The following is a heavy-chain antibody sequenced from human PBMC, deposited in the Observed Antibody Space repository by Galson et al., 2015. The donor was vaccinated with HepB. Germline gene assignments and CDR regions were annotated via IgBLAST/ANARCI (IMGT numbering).Heavy chain of an antibody. D-gene: IGHD3-10*01. J-gene: IGHJ6*02. CDR2: ISDSGGST. V-gene: IGHV3-23*01. CDR3: ARDRGSNYYYFGMDV. Sequence: SLRLSCAASGLTLSSYAMSWVRQAPGKGLERVSGISDSGGSTYYADSVKGRFAISRDDSKNTLYLEVNSLRAEDTAVYHCARDRGSNYYYFGMDVWGQGTTVTVSS. CDR1: GLTLSSYA.